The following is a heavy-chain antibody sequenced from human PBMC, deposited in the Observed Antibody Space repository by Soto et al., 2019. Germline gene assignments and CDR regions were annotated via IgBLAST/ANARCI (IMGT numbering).Heavy chain of an antibody. D-gene: IGHD6-19*01. CDR2: ISYDGSNK. CDR3: AKDPDMSGWSFFDY. V-gene: IGHV3-30*18. CDR1: GFTFRSYG. Sequence: GGSLRLSCAASGFTFRSYGMHWVRPAPGKGLEWVAVISYDGSNKYYADSVKGRFTISRDNSKNTLYLQMNSLGAEDTAVYYCAKDPDMSGWSFFDYWGQGTLVTVSS. J-gene: IGHJ4*02.